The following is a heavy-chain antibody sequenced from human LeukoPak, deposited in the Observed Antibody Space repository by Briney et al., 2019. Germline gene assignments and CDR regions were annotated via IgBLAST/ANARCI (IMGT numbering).Heavy chain of an antibody. CDR1: GFTFSSYW. CDR3: ARAIMYYYYMDV. D-gene: IGHD2-8*01. V-gene: IGHV3-74*01. CDR2: INTDGSST. Sequence: GRSLRLSCAASGFTFSSYWMHWVRQAPGKGLVWVSRINTDGSSTSYADSVKGRFTISRDNAKNTLYLQMNSLRAEDTAVYYCARAIMYYYYMDVWGKGTTVTVSS. J-gene: IGHJ6*03.